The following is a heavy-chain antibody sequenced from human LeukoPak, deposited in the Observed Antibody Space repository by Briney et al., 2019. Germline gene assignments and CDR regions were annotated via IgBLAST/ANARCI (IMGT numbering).Heavy chain of an antibody. Sequence: ASVTVSFKASGYTFTSYGISWVRQAPGQGLEWMGWISAYNGNTNYAQKFQGRVTMTTDTSTSTAYMELRSLRSDDTAVYYCARVGRSSGYVLVDYWGQGTLVTVSS. CDR1: GYTFTSYG. CDR3: ARVGRSSGYVLVDY. CDR2: ISAYNGNT. D-gene: IGHD3-22*01. J-gene: IGHJ4*02. V-gene: IGHV1-18*01.